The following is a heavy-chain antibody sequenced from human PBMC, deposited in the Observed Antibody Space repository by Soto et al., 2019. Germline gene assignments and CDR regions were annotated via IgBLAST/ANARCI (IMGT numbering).Heavy chain of an antibody. D-gene: IGHD5-12*01. CDR1: GYSISSGYY. V-gene: IGHV4-38-2*01. CDR3: AGGGWHGYNYWFVH. CDR2: VFHDSST. Sequence: SETLSLTCAVSGYSISSGYYWCCIRQPPGKGLEGIGSVFHDSSTFYNHSLKSRITISVDTSKNPFSLQLSCVTAADTAVYYCAGGGWHGYNYWFVHWSQGTLVTVSS. J-gene: IGHJ5*02.